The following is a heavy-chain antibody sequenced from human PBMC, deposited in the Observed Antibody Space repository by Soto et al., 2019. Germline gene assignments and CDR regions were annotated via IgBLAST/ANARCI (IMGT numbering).Heavy chain of an antibody. CDR1: GFSLTTTGVG. D-gene: IGHD4-17*01. CDR2: IYWDDDK. Sequence: QITLKESGPPLVKPTQTLTLTCTFSGFSLTTTGVGVGWVRQPPGKALEWLALIYWDDDKRYSPSLKSRLTITKDTSRNQVVLTMTNVDPVDTATYYCTQKYCDFEMGYWGQGTLVTVSS. V-gene: IGHV2-5*02. J-gene: IGHJ4*02. CDR3: TQKYCDFEMGY.